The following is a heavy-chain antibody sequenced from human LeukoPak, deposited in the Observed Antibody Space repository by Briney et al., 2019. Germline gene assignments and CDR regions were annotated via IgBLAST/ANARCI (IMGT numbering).Heavy chain of an antibody. Sequence: SETLSLTCAVYGGSFSGYYWSWIRQPPGKGLEWIGEINHSGSTNYNPSLKSRVTISVDTSKNQFSLKLNSVTAADTAVYYCARGIYDYVWGSYRGGYYFDYWGQGTLVTVSS. J-gene: IGHJ4*02. CDR3: ARGIYDYVWGSYRGGYYFDY. V-gene: IGHV4-34*01. D-gene: IGHD3-16*02. CDR1: GGSFSGYY. CDR2: INHSGST.